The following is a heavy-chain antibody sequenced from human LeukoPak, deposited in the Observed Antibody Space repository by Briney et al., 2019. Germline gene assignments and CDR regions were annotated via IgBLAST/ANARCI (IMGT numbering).Heavy chain of an antibody. CDR3: ARDSGYYDILTGYSPGGWFDP. Sequence: GGSLRLSCAASGFTFSSYAMSWVRQAPGKGLEWVSSISSSSSYIYYADSVKGRFTISRDNAKNSLYLQMNSLRAEDTAVYYCARDSGYYDILTGYSPGGWFDPWGQGTLVTVSS. V-gene: IGHV3-21*01. J-gene: IGHJ5*02. CDR1: GFTFSSYA. CDR2: ISSSSSYI. D-gene: IGHD3-9*01.